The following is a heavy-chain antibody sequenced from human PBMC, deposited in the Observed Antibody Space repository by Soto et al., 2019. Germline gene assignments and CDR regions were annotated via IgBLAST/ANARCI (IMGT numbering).Heavy chain of an antibody. J-gene: IGHJ6*02. D-gene: IGHD3-10*01. Sequence: QVQLVQSGAEVKKPGSSVKVSCKASGGTFSSYAISWVRQAPGQVLEWMGGSIPLFGTANYAQKFQGRVTITADESTSTAYMELSSLRSEDTAVYYCALHYGSGSNYYYNGMDVWGQGTTVTVSS. V-gene: IGHV1-69*12. CDR2: SIPLFGTA. CDR1: GGTFSSYA. CDR3: ALHYGSGSNYYYNGMDV.